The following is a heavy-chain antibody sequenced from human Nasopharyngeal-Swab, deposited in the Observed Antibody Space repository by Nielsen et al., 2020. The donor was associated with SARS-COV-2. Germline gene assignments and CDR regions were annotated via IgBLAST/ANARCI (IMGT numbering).Heavy chain of an antibody. CDR1: GFTFGKYN. CDR3: ARDTGAFDI. V-gene: IGHV3-21*01. CDR2: ISSSSSFI. Sequence: GESLKISCEGSGFTFGKYNMNWVRQAPGKGLEWVSSISSSSSFIYYADSVKGRFTISRDNTQQSLSPQMNSLRAEDTGVYFSARDTGAFDIWGQGTMVTVSS. J-gene: IGHJ3*02. D-gene: IGHD3-10*01.